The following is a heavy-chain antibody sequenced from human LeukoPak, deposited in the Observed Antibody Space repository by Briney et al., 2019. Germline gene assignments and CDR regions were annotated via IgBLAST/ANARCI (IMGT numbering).Heavy chain of an antibody. V-gene: IGHV3-66*01. CDR2: IYSGGST. CDR1: GLTFSSYA. CDR3: ARGGIQLWLGYYYYGMDV. Sequence: GGSLRLSCAASGLTFSSYAMSWVRQAPGNGLEWVSVIYSGGSTYYADSVKGRFTISRDNSKNTLYLQMNSLRAEDTAVYYCARGGIQLWLGYYYYGMDVWGQGTTVTVSS. D-gene: IGHD5-18*01. J-gene: IGHJ6*02.